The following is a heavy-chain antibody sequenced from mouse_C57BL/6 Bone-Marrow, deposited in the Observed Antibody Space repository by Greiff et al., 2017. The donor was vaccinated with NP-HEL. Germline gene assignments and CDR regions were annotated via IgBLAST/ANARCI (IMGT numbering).Heavy chain of an antibody. CDR3: ARGLTVYAMDY. D-gene: IGHD2-2*01. CDR1: GYSITSGYY. Sequence: VQLQQSGPGLVKPSQSLSLTCSVTGYSITSGYYWNWIRQFPGNKLEWMGYISYDGSNNYNPSLKNRISITRDTSKNQFFLKLNSVTTEDTATYYCARGLTVYAMDYWGQGTSVTVSS. CDR2: ISYDGSN. V-gene: IGHV3-6*01. J-gene: IGHJ4*01.